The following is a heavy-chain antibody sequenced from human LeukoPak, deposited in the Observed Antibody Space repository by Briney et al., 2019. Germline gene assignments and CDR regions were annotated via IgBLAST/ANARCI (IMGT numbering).Heavy chain of an antibody. CDR1: GFPFYIYG. V-gene: IGHV3-23*01. Sequence: GGSLSLSCAASGFPFYIYGMSWVREAPGEGVEWVSAISGIGSGGSTYCADFVKSRFTISRDNSKNTSHLQLKSRMGEDTAVYYCSTTRPGVGPYYFDNWGQGTLVTVSS. J-gene: IGHJ4*02. CDR3: STTRPGVGPYYFDN. D-gene: IGHD2-15*01. CDR2: ISGIGSGGST.